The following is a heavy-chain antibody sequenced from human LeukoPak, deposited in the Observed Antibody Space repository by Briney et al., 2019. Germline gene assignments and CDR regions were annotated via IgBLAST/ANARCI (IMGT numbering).Heavy chain of an antibody. D-gene: IGHD2-21*02. V-gene: IGHV4-4*07. CDR1: GGSISSYY. Sequence: SETLSLTCTVSGGSISSYYWSWIRQPAGKGLEFIGRIYTSGNTNYNPSLKSRITMSEDTSRNQFSLKLNSVTAADTAVYYCARAPTATGGWNWFDLWGQGTLVTVSS. CDR2: IYTSGNT. J-gene: IGHJ5*02. CDR3: ARAPTATGGWNWFDL.